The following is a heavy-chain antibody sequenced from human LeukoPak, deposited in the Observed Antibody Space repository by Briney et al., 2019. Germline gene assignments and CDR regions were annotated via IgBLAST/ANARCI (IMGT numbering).Heavy chain of an antibody. Sequence: PGGSLRLSCAASGFTFSDYYMSWIRQAPGKGLEWVANINQDGSKQNYVDSVKGRFTVSRDNAQNSLYLQMHSLRAEDTAVYYCARDPDILLGVNFDYWGQGALVIVSS. D-gene: IGHD2-21*01. CDR3: ARDPDILLGVNFDY. V-gene: IGHV3-7*01. CDR1: GFTFSDYY. J-gene: IGHJ4*02. CDR2: INQDGSKQ.